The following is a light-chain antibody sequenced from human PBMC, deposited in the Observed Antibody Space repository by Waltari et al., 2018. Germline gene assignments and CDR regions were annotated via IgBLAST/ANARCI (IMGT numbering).Light chain of an antibody. V-gene: IGLV1-40*01. J-gene: IGLJ3*02. CDR3: QSYDSSLSGSV. CDR1: SSNIGAGYD. Sequence: QSVLTQPPSVSRAPGQRVTISCTGSSSNIGAGYDVHWYQPLPGTAPKLLIYGNSNRPSGVPDRFSGSKSGTSASLAITGLQAEDEADYYCQSYDSSLSGSVFGGGTKLTVL. CDR2: GNS.